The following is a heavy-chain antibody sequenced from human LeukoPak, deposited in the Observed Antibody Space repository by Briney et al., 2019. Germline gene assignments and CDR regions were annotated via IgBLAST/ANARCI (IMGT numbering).Heavy chain of an antibody. CDR2: ISGSGGST. D-gene: IGHD5-12*01. Sequence: GGSLRLSCAASGFTFSSYAMSWVRQAPGKGLEWVSAISGSGGSTYYADSVRGRFTISRDNSKNTLYLQMNSLRAEDTAVYYCAKDGYSGYDWNYWGQGTLVTVSS. CDR3: AKDGYSGYDWNY. V-gene: IGHV3-23*01. J-gene: IGHJ4*02. CDR1: GFTFSSYA.